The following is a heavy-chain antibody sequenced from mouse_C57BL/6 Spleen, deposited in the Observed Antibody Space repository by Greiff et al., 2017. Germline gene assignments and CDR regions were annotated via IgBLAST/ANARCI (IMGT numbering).Heavy chain of an antibody. CDR2: IWSGGST. Sequence: VQVVESGPGLVQPSQSLSITCTVSGFSLTSYGVHWVRQSPGKGLEWLGVIWSGGSTDDNAAFISRLSISKDNSKSQVFFKMNSLQAADTAIYYCARNFFDGYYSWFAYWGQGTLVTVSA. CDR1: GFSLTSYG. J-gene: IGHJ3*01. D-gene: IGHD2-3*01. V-gene: IGHV2-2*01. CDR3: ARNFFDGYYSWFAY.